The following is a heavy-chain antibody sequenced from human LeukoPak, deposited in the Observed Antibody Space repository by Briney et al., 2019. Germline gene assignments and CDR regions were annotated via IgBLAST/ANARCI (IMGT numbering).Heavy chain of an antibody. V-gene: IGHV3-9*01. Sequence: PGGSLSLSCTASGFKFDDYAMHWVRQAPGKGLEWVSGISWNSSRIGYADSVKGRFTISRDNAKSSLYLQMNSLRAEDTALYYCTNRDRDYWGQGTLVTVPS. CDR3: TNRDRDY. CDR1: GFKFDDYA. J-gene: IGHJ4*02. D-gene: IGHD5-24*01. CDR2: ISWNSSRI.